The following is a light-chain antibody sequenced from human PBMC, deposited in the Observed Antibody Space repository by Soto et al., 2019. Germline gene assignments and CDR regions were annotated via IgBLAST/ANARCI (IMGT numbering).Light chain of an antibody. Sequence: QSALTQPASVSGSPGQSITISCTGTSSDVGAYNYVSWYQHHPGNAPKLLIYDVSTRPSGVSNRFSGSKSGNTASLTISGLQAEDEADYYCSSYTTSTNRVFGTETKLTVL. CDR2: DVS. V-gene: IGLV2-14*03. CDR3: SSYTTSTNRV. CDR1: SSDVGAYNY. J-gene: IGLJ1*01.